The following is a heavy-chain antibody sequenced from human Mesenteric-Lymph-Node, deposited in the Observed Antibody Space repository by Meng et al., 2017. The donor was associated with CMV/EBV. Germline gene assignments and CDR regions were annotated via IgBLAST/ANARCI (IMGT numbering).Heavy chain of an antibody. Sequence: SETLSLTCRVSSGSISSSSYYWGWIRQPPGKGLEGIGNIYSSGNTYYNPSRKCRVTISVDTSKNQFSLHLTSVTAADTAVYVCARVTGNDMWSGYMPDWGQGTLVTVSS. CDR1: SGSISSSSYY. CDR3: ARVTGNDMWSGYMPD. CDR2: IYSSGNT. D-gene: IGHD3-3*01. V-gene: IGHV4-39*07. J-gene: IGHJ4*02.